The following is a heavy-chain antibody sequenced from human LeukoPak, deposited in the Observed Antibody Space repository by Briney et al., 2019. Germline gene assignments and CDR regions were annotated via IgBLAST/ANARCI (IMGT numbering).Heavy chain of an antibody. J-gene: IGHJ4*02. CDR2: IYYSGST. CDR3: ARGDPGVIITPFDY. D-gene: IGHD3-10*01. V-gene: IGHV4-30-4*01. CDR1: GGSISSGDYY. Sequence: PSETLSLTCTVSGGSISSGDYYWSWIRQPPGKGLEWIGYIYYSGSTYYNPSLKSRVTISVDTSKNQFSLKLSSVTAADTAVYYCARGDPGVIITPFDYWGRGTLVTVSS.